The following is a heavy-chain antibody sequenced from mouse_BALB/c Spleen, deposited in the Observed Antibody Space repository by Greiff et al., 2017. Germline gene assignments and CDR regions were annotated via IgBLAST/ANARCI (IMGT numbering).Heavy chain of an antibody. CDR3: ASYYGSSPFDY. CDR2: ISYSGST. J-gene: IGHJ2*01. Sequence: EVQGVESGPGLVKPSQSLSLTCTVTGYSITSDYAWNWIRQFPGNKLEWMGYISYSGSTSYNPSLKSRISITRDTSKNQFFLQLNSVTTEDTATYYCASYYGSSPFDYWGQGTTLTVSS. CDR1: GYSITSDYA. D-gene: IGHD1-1*01. V-gene: IGHV3-2*02.